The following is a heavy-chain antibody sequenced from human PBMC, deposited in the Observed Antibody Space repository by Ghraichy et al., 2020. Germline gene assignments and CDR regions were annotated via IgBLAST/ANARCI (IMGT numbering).Heavy chain of an antibody. V-gene: IGHV4-59*01. D-gene: IGHD3-22*01. CDR1: GGSISHYW. Sequence: SQTLSLTCSLSGGSISHYWWSWLRQAPGEGPQWIGEVHYSGSTNYVPSLKSRLTISLDTTRDQFFLRLTSVTAADTAGYYCARGGDTKGYYAPWNYWGQGILVTVSS. J-gene: IGHJ4*02. CDR2: VHYSGST. CDR3: ARGGDTKGYYAPWNY.